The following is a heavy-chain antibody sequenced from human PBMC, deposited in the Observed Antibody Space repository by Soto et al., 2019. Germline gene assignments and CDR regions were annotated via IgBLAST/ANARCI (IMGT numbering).Heavy chain of an antibody. J-gene: IGHJ4*02. CDR2: ISSSSSYT. D-gene: IGHD3-3*01. Sequence: GGSLRLSCAASGFTFSDYYMSWIRQAPGKGLEWVSYISSSSSYTNYADSVKGRFTISRDNAKNSLYLQMNSLRAEDTALYYCAKAGFWSGYYSLVDYWGQGTLVTVSS. V-gene: IGHV3-11*05. CDR3: AKAGFWSGYYSLVDY. CDR1: GFTFSDYY.